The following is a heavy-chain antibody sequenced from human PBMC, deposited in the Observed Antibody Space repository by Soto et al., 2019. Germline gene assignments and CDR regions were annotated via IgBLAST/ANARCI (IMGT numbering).Heavy chain of an antibody. CDR3: ARYGGTDLGFMAFDP. J-gene: IGHJ5*02. CDR1: GGSISSYY. Sequence: SETLSLTCTASGGSISSYYWSWIRQPAGKGLEWIGRIYSSGSTNYHPSLRSRVTISVDTSENQFSLKLRSVTAADTAVYYCARYGGTDLGFMAFDPWGQGTLVTVSS. CDR2: IYSSGST. V-gene: IGHV4-4*07. D-gene: IGHD1-7*01.